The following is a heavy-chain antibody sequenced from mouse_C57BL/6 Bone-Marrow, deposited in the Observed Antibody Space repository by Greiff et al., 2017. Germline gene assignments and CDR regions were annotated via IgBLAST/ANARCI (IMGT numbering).Heavy chain of an antibody. Sequence: EVMLVESRGDLVKPGGSLKLSCAASGFTFSSYGMSWVRQTPDKRLEWVATISSGGSYTYYPDSVKGRFTISRDNAKNTLYLQMSILKYEDTAMYYCARGAVTTVVATSFDYWGQGTTLPVSS. D-gene: IGHD1-1*01. CDR1: GFTFSSYG. CDR2: ISSGGSYT. V-gene: IGHV5-6*02. CDR3: ARGAVTTVVATSFDY. J-gene: IGHJ2*01.